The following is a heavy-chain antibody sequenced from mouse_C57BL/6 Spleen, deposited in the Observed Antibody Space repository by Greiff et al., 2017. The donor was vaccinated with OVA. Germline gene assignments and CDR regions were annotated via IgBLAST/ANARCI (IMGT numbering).Heavy chain of an antibody. D-gene: IGHD1-1*01. J-gene: IGHJ4*01. CDR3: ATTTVVANYAMDY. CDR1: GFSFTSYA. CDR2: IWTGGGT. V-gene: IGHV2-9-1*01. Sequence: VQLQESGPGLVAPSQSLSITCTVSGFSFTSYAISWVRQPPGKGLEWLGVIWTGGGTNYNSALKSRLSISKDNSKSQVFLKMNSLQTDDTARYYCATTTVVANYAMDYWGQGTSVTVSS.